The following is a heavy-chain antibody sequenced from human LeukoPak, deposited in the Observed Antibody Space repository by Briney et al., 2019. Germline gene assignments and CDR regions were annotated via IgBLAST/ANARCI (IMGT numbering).Heavy chain of an antibody. V-gene: IGHV4-34*01. Sequence: PSETLSLTCAVYGGSFSGYYWSWIRQPPGKGLEWIGEINHSGSTNYNPSLKSRVTISVDTSKNQFSLKLSPVTAADTAVYYCARGRYSSSHHATFDYWGQGTLVTVSS. CDR2: INHSGST. CDR3: ARGRYSSSHHATFDY. CDR1: GGSFSGYY. D-gene: IGHD6-6*01. J-gene: IGHJ4*02.